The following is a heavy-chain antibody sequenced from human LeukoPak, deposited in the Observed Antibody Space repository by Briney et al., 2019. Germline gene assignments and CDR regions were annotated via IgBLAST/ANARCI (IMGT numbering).Heavy chain of an antibody. D-gene: IGHD2-15*01. CDR2: ISGSGGST. Sequence: PGGSLRLSCAASGFTFSSYAMSWVRQAPGKGLEWVSAISGSGGSTYYADSVKGRFTISRDNSKNTLYLQMNSLRAEDTAVYYCAKRPSYQPNTDSALSSCYSGARGYFDYWGQGTLVTVSS. V-gene: IGHV3-23*01. CDR3: AKRPSYQPNTDSALSSCYSGARGYFDY. CDR1: GFTFSSYA. J-gene: IGHJ4*02.